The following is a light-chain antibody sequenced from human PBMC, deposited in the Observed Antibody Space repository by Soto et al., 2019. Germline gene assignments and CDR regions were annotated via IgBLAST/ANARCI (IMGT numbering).Light chain of an antibody. Sequence: QSALTQPASVSGSPGQSITISCTGSSSDVGTYNYVSWYQQYPGKAPRLMIYDVTNRPSGVSNRFSGSKSGNTASLTISGLQAEDEADYSCSSSTRSSTVVFGGGTKLTVL. V-gene: IGLV2-14*01. CDR3: SSSTRSSTVV. CDR2: DVT. CDR1: SSDVGTYNY. J-gene: IGLJ2*01.